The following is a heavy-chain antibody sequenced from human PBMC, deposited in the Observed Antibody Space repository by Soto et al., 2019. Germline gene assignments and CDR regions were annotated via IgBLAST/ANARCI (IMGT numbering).Heavy chain of an antibody. Sequence: QVQLVQSGSEVKKPGSSVRVSCRASGGSVSNSAISWLRQAPGQGLEWMGGIIPIFGPAIYARKFQGRFTISADESTGTACMELNNVRSDDTAVYYCGRGSSLTKVEYWGQGTLVTVSS. D-gene: IGHD6-6*01. J-gene: IGHJ4*02. CDR3: GRGSSLTKVEY. CDR1: GGSVSNSA. V-gene: IGHV1-69*01. CDR2: IIPIFGPA.